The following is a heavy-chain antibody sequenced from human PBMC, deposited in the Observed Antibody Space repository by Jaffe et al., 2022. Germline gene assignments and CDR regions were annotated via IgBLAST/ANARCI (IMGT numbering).Heavy chain of an antibody. Sequence: QVQLQESGPGLVKPSETLSLTCAVSGYSISSGYYWGWIRQPPGKGLEWIGSIYHSGSTYYNPSLKSRVTISVDTSKNQFSLKLSSVTAADTAVYYCATPLGSIYYGSGSYYNSPSPYYFDYWGQGTLVTVSS. CDR2: IYHSGST. J-gene: IGHJ4*02. V-gene: IGHV4-38-2*01. CDR3: ATPLGSIYYGSGSYYNSPSPYYFDY. CDR1: GYSISSGYY. D-gene: IGHD3-10*01.